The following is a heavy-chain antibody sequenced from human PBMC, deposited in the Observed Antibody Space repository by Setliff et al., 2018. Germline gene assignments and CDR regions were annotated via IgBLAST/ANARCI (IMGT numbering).Heavy chain of an antibody. V-gene: IGHV4-38-2*02. Sequence: SETLSLTCTVSGGSVSGYYWGWIRQPPGKGLEWIVNIHHSGKAYHNPSLKSRVTMSVDTSKNHVSLKLSSVTAADTAVYYCARAHTWSLPNDNSGYPGWFDPWGQGTLVTVSS. CDR3: ARAHTWSLPNDNSGYPGWFDP. D-gene: IGHD3-22*01. CDR2: IHHSGKA. J-gene: IGHJ5*02. CDR1: GGSVSGYY.